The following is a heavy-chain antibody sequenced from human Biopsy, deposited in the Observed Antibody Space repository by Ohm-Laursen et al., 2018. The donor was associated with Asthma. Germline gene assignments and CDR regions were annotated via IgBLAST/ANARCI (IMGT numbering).Heavy chain of an antibody. CDR1: GYTFNSAG. J-gene: IGHJ6*02. D-gene: IGHD3-10*01. CDR2: ISVYNGNT. CDR3: ARAVDYSHYYGIDV. V-gene: IGHV1-18*01. Sequence: ASVKVSCKTSGYTFNSAGITWVRQAPGQGLEWMGWISVYNGNTKVAQKLQDRVTMVTNTSTSTAYMELRSLRSDDTAVYFCARAVDYSHYYGIDVWGQGTTVTVS.